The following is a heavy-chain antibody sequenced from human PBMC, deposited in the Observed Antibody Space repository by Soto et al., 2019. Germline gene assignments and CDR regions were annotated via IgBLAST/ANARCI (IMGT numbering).Heavy chain of an antibody. D-gene: IGHD2-15*01. CDR1: GFTFSSYA. V-gene: IGHV3-23*01. Sequence: EVQLLESGGGLVQPGGSLRLSCAASGFTFSSYAMTWVRQAPGKGLEWVSAISASGGSTYYADSVKGRFTISRDNSKNTRSLQMTGRRAEDTAVYYCATPIGKEHCSGGSCYSGGDYWGQGTLVTVSS. CDR3: ATPIGKEHCSGGSCYSGGDY. CDR2: ISASGGST. J-gene: IGHJ4*02.